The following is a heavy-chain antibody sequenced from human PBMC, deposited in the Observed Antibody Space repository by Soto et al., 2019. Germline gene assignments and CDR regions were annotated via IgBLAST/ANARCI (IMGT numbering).Heavy chain of an antibody. V-gene: IGHV1-3*01. Sequence: HLVRHKPRQRLEWMGWINGGNGDTKYAQKFQGRVTITRDTSAATAYMELTSLGSEDTALYHCGRGYCSSTSCECCLDFWGQGPPVSVSS. CDR3: GRGYCSSTSCECCLDF. J-gene: IGHJ4*02. D-gene: IGHD2-2*01. CDR2: INGGNGDT.